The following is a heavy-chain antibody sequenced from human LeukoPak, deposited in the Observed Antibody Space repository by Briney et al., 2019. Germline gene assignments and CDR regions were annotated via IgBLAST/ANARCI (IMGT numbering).Heavy chain of an antibody. CDR2: ISAYNGNT. CDR3: ARVRIVVVPAATPVFDY. CDR1: GYTFTSYG. D-gene: IGHD2-2*01. J-gene: IGHJ4*02. Sequence: GASVKVSCKASGYTFTSYGISWVRQAPGQGLEWMGWISAYNGNTNYAQKLQGRVTMTTDTSTSTAYMELRSLRSDDTAVYYCARVRIVVVPAATPVFDYWGQGTLVTVSS. V-gene: IGHV1-18*01.